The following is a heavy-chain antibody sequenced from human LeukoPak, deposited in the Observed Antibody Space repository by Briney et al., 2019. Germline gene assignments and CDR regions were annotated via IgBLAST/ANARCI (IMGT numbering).Heavy chain of an antibody. V-gene: IGHV3-48*02. CDR2: ISSDSSAI. Sequence: QSGGSLRLSCAASGFTFSSYTMNWVRQAPGKGLEWISFISSDSSAIHYADSVKGRFTISRDNAKNSLYLHMNSLRDEDTAVYYCARDQYDTWSRRGNFDSWGQGTLVIVSS. J-gene: IGHJ4*02. D-gene: IGHD3-3*01. CDR3: ARDQYDTWSRRGNFDS. CDR1: GFTFSSYT.